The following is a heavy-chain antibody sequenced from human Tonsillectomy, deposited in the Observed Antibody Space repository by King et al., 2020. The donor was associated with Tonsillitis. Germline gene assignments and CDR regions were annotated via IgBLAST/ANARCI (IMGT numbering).Heavy chain of an antibody. CDR2: IRNKANSYTT. CDR1: GFSVSDDY. J-gene: IGHJ4*02. D-gene: IGHD1-26*01. CDR3: ASGGVGATDY. V-gene: IGHV3-72*01. Sequence: VQLVESGGGLVQPGGSLRLSCVGSGFSVSDDYMDWVRQAPGKGLEWVGRIRNKANSYTTEYAASVKGRFTISRDDLKKSLYLQMNSLKSEDTAVYYCASGGVGATDYWGRGTLVTVPS.